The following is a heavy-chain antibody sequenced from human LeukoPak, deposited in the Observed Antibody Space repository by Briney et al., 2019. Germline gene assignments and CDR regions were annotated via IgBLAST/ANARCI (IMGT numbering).Heavy chain of an antibody. CDR1: GYSFTSYG. CDR2: ISVYNGNT. CDR3: ARGRYCSGGSCSYYYYMDV. V-gene: IGHV1-18*01. Sequence: ASVQVSCKASGYSFTSYGISWVRQAPGQGLEWMGWISVYNGNTNYAQKLQGRVTMTTDTSTSTAYMELRSLRSDDTAVYYCARGRYCSGGSCSYYYYMDVWGKGTTVTVSS. D-gene: IGHD2-15*01. J-gene: IGHJ6*03.